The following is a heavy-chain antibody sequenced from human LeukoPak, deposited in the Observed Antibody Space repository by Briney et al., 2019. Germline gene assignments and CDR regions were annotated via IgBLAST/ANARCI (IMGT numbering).Heavy chain of an antibody. V-gene: IGHV1-46*01. D-gene: IGHD4-17*01. J-gene: IGHJ3*02. CDR1: GYTFTGYY. Sequence: ASVKVSCKASGYTFTGYYMHWVRQAPGQGLEWMGWINPNSGSTSYAQKFQGRVTMTRDTSTSTVYMELSSLRSEDTAVYYCARAYGLDAFDIWGQGTMVTVSS. CDR2: INPNSGST. CDR3: ARAYGLDAFDI.